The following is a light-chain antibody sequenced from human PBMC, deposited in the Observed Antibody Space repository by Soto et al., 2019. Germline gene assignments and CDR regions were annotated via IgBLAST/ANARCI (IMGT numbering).Light chain of an antibody. CDR3: SSFAGRTPYV. CDR2: GVS. CDR1: SSDVGGYND. V-gene: IGLV2-8*01. Sequence: QSALTQPPSASGSPGQSVTISCTGTSSDVGGYNDVSWYQQHPGKAPKLIIYGVSKRPSGVPDRFSGSKSGNTASLTVSGLQAEDEADYYCSSFAGRTPYVFGTGTKLTVL. J-gene: IGLJ1*01.